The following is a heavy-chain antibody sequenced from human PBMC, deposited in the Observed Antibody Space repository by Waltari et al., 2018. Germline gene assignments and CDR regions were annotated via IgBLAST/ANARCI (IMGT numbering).Heavy chain of an antibody. CDR1: GFIFSTYW. D-gene: IGHD7-27*01. CDR2: ITGDGALT. Sequence: EAQLVESGGDVVQPGGSLRLSCVGSGFIFSTYWMHWLRQDPGKGLGWVSLITGDGALTFYADSVKGRFTISRDNARNTLSLEMNNVRDEDTAIYYCATESLGAGHRYFEVWGRGTLVTVSS. V-gene: IGHV3-74*01. CDR3: ATESLGAGHRYFEV. J-gene: IGHJ2*01.